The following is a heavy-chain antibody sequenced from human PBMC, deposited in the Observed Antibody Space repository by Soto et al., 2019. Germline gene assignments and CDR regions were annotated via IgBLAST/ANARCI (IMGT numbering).Heavy chain of an antibody. CDR2: ISDSGTGT. Sequence: ESGGGLVQPGGSLRLSCAASGFTFSSYAMYWVRQAPGTGLAWVSGISDSGTGTYYADSVKGRFTISRDNSKNTVYLQMKSLRAEDTAVYYCAKDHTVVIRDAFDIWGQGTMVNVSS. CDR3: AKDHTVVIRDAFDI. D-gene: IGHD3-22*01. V-gene: IGHV3-23*01. J-gene: IGHJ3*02. CDR1: GFTFSSYA.